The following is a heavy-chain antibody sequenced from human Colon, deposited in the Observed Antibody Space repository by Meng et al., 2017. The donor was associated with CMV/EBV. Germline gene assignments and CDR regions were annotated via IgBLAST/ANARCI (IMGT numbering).Heavy chain of an antibody. Sequence: GSLRLSCNVSGYSISSGFYWGWVRQPPGKGLEWIGQIYHTGTTQYNPSLKSRVTLSVDTSKNQFYLTLTAVTAADTAVYYCSRQARDWGPGTLVTVSS. J-gene: IGHJ4*02. CDR2: IYHTGTT. V-gene: IGHV4-38-2*02. CDR3: SRQARD. CDR1: GYSISSGFY.